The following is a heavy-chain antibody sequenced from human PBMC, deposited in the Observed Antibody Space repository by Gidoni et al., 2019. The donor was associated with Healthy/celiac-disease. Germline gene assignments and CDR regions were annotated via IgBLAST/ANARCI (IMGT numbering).Heavy chain of an antibody. Sequence: EVQLLESGGGLFRPGRSLRLSCAAPGFAFSSNAMSWVRQAPGKGLEWVSAISGSGGSTYYADSVKGRFTISRDNSKNTLYLQMNSLRAEDTAVYYCAKDLGWFGESIADYWGQGTLVTVSS. CDR1: GFAFSSNA. V-gene: IGHV3-23*01. D-gene: IGHD3-10*01. J-gene: IGHJ4*02. CDR2: ISGSGGST. CDR3: AKDLGWFGESIADY.